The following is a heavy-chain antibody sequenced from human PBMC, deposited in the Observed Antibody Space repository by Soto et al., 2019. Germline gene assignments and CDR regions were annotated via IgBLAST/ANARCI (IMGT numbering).Heavy chain of an antibody. CDR2: MFHSWRT. J-gene: IGHJ4*01. Sequence: PSETLSLTCTVSGDSISSYVWTRIRQPLGKALEWIGYMFHSWRTNYNPSLTTRVTMSADTSNNQFSLTLTSVSAPHTALYYCAKPVQYYDSTGYNSLAVCGHGIMVTPSS. V-gene: IGHV4-59*01. CDR3: AKPVQYYDSTGYNSLAV. D-gene: IGHD3-22*01. CDR1: GDSISSYV.